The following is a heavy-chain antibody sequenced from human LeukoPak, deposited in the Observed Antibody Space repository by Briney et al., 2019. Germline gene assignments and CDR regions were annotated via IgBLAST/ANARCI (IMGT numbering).Heavy chain of an antibody. D-gene: IGHD6-6*01. CDR1: GGSINTRNYY. V-gene: IGHV4-39*07. J-gene: IGHJ4*02. CDR2: IFYSGGT. CDR3: ARAMSIAARLQTIFDY. Sequence: PSETLSLTCSVSGGSINTRNYYWGWIRQTPGKGLEWIRNIFYSGGTYYSPSLTSRVTISLDTSRNQFSLKLNSVTAADTAVYYCARAMSIAARLQTIFDYWGQGTLVTVSS.